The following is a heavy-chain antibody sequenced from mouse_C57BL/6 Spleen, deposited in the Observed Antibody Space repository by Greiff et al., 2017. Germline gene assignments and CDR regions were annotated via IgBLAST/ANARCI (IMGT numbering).Heavy chain of an antibody. CDR1: GFTFSDYG. CDR2: ISSGSSTI. D-gene: IGHD2-4*01. V-gene: IGHV5-17*01. J-gene: IGHJ2*01. CDR3: ARPLYDYALNFDY. Sequence: EVKLVESGGGLVKPGGSLKLSCAASGFTFSDYGMHWVRQAPEKGLEWVAYISSGSSTIYYADTVKGRFTISRDNAKNTLFLQMTSLRSEDTAMYYCARPLYDYALNFDYWGQGTTLTVSS.